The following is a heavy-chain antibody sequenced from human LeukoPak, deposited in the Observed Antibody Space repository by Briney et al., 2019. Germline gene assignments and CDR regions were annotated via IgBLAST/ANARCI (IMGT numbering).Heavy chain of an antibody. D-gene: IGHD3-3*01. V-gene: IGHV4-39*01. Sequence: GSLRLSCAASGFTFSSYAMSWVRQAPGKGLEWIGSIYYSGSTYYNPSLKSRVTISVDTSKNQFSLKLSSVTAADTAVYYCARAGPGPLRFLEWLLFDYWGQGTLVTVSS. CDR2: IYYSGST. CDR1: GFTFSSYA. J-gene: IGHJ4*02. CDR3: ARAGPGPLRFLEWLLFDY.